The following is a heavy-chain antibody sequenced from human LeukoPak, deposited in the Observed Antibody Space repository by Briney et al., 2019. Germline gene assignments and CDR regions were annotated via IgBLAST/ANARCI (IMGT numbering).Heavy chain of an antibody. CDR2: ISGSGGST. J-gene: IGHJ4*02. V-gene: IGHV3-23*01. CDR3: AKDLRSSNYYFLDY. CDR1: GFTFSSYA. D-gene: IGHD3-10*01. Sequence: GGSLRLSCAASGFTFSSYAMSWVRQAPGKGLEWVSGISGSGGSTYYADSVKGRFTISRDNSKNTLYLQMNSLRAEDTAVYYCAKDLRSSNYYFLDYWGQGTLVTISS.